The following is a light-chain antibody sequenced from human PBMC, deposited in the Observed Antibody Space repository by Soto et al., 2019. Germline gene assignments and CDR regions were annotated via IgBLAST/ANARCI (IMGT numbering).Light chain of an antibody. Sequence: QSALTQPPSVSGAPGQRVTISCTGTSSNIGAGYDVHWYHQLPGTAPKFLVSGNDNRPSGVPDRLSASKSGTSGSLAITGLQAEDEGHYYCQSYDRGLTAYVFGTGTKLTVL. J-gene: IGLJ1*01. CDR1: SSNIGAGYD. V-gene: IGLV1-40*01. CDR2: GND. CDR3: QSYDRGLTAYV.